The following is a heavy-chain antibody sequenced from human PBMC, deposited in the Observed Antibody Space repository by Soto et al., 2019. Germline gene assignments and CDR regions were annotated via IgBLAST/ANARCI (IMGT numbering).Heavy chain of an antibody. CDR1: GFTFSNAW. CDR2: IKSKTDGGTT. D-gene: IGHD3-3*01. Sequence: GGSLRLSCAASGFTFSNAWMSWVRQAPGKGLEWVGRIKSKTDGGTTDYAAPVKGRFTISRNDSKNTLYLQMNSLKTEDTAVYYCTTISDRDFWSGYYDYCGQGTLVTVSS. CDR3: TTISDRDFWSGYYDY. J-gene: IGHJ4*02. V-gene: IGHV3-15*01.